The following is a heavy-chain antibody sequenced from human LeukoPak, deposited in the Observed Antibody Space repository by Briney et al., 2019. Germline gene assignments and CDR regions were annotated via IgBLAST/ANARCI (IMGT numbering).Heavy chain of an antibody. Sequence: GSLRLSCVASGFTFSSYGMHWVRQAPGKGLEWVAVISYDGSNKYYEDSVKGRFTISRDNSKNTLYLQMNSLRAEDTAVYYCAKGYCSGGSCYSVGDFDYWGQGTLVTVSS. CDR1: GFTFSSYG. CDR2: ISYDGSNK. J-gene: IGHJ4*02. D-gene: IGHD2-15*01. CDR3: AKGYCSGGSCYSVGDFDY. V-gene: IGHV3-30*18.